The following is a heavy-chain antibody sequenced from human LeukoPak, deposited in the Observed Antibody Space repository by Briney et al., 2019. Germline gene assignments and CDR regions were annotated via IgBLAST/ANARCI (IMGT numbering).Heavy chain of an antibody. D-gene: IGHD6-19*01. J-gene: IGHJ6*02. CDR3: ARDGNIAVAGLYYYYGMDV. CDR1: GFTFSSYG. Sequence: GGSLRRSCAASGFTFSSYGMHWVRQAPGKGLEWVAVIWYDGSNKYYADSVKGRFTISRDNSKNTLYLQMNSLRAEDTAVYYCARDGNIAVAGLYYYYGMDVWGQGTTVTVSS. V-gene: IGHV3-33*01. CDR2: IWYDGSNK.